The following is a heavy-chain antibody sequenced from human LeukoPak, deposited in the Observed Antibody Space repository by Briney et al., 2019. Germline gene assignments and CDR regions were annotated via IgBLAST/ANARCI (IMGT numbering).Heavy chain of an antibody. J-gene: IGHJ4*02. CDR3: ARHVDTATDYFDY. V-gene: IGHV4-39*01. CDR1: GGSISSSSYY. D-gene: IGHD5-18*01. Sequence: SSETLSLTCTVSGGSISSSSYYWGWLRQPPGKGLEWIGNIYYSGSSYYNPSLKSRATIAVHTSKNQLSLKLSSVTAADTAVYYCARHVDTATDYFDYWGQGTLVTVSS. CDR2: IYYSGSS.